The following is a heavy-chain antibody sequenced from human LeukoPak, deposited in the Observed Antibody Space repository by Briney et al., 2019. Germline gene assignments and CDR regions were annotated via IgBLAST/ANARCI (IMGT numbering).Heavy chain of an antibody. Sequence: GGSLRLSCAASGFTFSSYSMNWVRQAPGKGLEWVSSISSSSSYIFYADSVKGRFTISRDNAKNSLYLQMNSLRAEDTAVYYCARDSGITLYYFDYWGQGTLVTVSS. J-gene: IGHJ4*02. CDR2: ISSSSSYI. CDR3: ARDSGITLYYFDY. D-gene: IGHD1/OR15-1a*01. CDR1: GFTFSSYS. V-gene: IGHV3-21*01.